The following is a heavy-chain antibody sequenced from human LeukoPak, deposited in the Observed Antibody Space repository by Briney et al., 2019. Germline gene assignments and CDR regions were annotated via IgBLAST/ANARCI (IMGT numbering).Heavy chain of an antibody. D-gene: IGHD1-26*01. CDR3: ARGGAAGTYGLDY. Sequence: GGSLRLSCAASGLTFTNYWMHWVRQVPGKGLVWVSRISGDGRSITYADSVKGRFTISRDNAQNTVYLHMSSLRDEDTAVYYCARGGAAGTYGLDYWGQGTLVTVS. V-gene: IGHV3-74*03. CDR1: GLTFTNYW. CDR2: ISGDGRSI. J-gene: IGHJ4*02.